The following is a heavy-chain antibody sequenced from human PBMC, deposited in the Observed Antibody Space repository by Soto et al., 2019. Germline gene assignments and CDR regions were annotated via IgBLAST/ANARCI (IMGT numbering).Heavy chain of an antibody. V-gene: IGHV3-30*18. Sequence: GGSLRLSCAASGFTFSSYGMHWVRQAPGKGLEWVAVISYDGSNKYYADSVTGRFTISRDNSKNTLYLQMNSLRAEDTAVYYCAKERPCHCGDYGCLQHWGQGTLVPVSS. CDR2: ISYDGSNK. D-gene: IGHD4-17*01. CDR3: AKERPCHCGDYGCLQH. CDR1: GFTFSSYG. J-gene: IGHJ1*01.